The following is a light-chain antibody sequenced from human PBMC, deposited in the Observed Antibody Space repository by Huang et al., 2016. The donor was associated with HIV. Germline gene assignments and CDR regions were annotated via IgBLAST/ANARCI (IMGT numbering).Light chain of an antibody. CDR2: KAS. CDR3: QQYNSYSWT. CDR1: QGIRYW. J-gene: IGKJ1*01. Sequence: DIQMTQSPSTLSASVGDRVTITCRASQGIRYWLAWYQQKPGKAPNLLIYKASTLQSGVPSRFSGSGSGTEFTLTISSLQPDDFATYYCQQYNSYSWTFGQGTKVEIK. V-gene: IGKV1-5*03.